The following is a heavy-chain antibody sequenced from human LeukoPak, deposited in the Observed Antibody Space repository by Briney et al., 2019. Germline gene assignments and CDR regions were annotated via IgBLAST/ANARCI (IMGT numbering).Heavy chain of an antibody. CDR2: IWSDGSNE. V-gene: IGHV3-33*01. J-gene: IGHJ4*02. D-gene: IGHD6-13*01. CDR3: AGSSSWYYFEY. CDR1: GFTFSSYG. Sequence: GRSLRLSCAASGFTFSSYGMHWVRQAPGKGLEWVAVIWSDGSNEYYADSVKGRFTISRDNSKNTLYLQMDSLRVEDTAVYHCAGSSSWYYFEYWGQGTLVTVSS.